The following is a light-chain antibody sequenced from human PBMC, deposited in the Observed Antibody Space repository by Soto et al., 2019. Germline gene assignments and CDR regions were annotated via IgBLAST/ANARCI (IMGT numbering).Light chain of an antibody. CDR2: EVN. CDR3: SSYAGSSVV. CDR1: SSDVGGYNY. V-gene: IGLV2-8*01. Sequence: QSALTQPPSASGSPGQSVTISCTGTSSDVGGYNYVSWYQLHPGKAPKLMIYEVNKRPSGVPDRFSGSKSDNTASLTVSGLQAEDEADYYCSSYAGSSVVFGGGTKLTVL. J-gene: IGLJ2*01.